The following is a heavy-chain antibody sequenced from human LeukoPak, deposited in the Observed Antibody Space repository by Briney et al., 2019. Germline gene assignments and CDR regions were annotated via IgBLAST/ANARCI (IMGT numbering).Heavy chain of an antibody. Sequence: ASVTVSCKASGYTFTSYYMHWVRQAPGQGLEWMGIINPSGGSTSYAQKFQGRVTMTRDTSTSTVYMELSSLRSEDTAVYYCARGGYYDSSGYYYVYWFDPWGQGTLVTVSS. D-gene: IGHD3-22*01. J-gene: IGHJ5*02. V-gene: IGHV1-46*01. CDR1: GYTFTSYY. CDR3: ARGGYYDSSGYYYVYWFDP. CDR2: INPSGGST.